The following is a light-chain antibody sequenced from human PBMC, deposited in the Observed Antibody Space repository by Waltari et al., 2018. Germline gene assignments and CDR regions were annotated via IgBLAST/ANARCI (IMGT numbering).Light chain of an antibody. CDR2: EVT. Sequence: QSGLTQPASVSGSPGQSITISSTGTSSDVGNSNLVSSYQQYPGKAPKPMVYEVTKRTSGVSDRFSGSKSGNTASLTIYGLQSEDEADYYCCSYAGLGIYVFGTGTKVTVL. J-gene: IGLJ1*01. CDR1: SSDVGNSNL. CDR3: CSYAGLGIYV. V-gene: IGLV2-23*02.